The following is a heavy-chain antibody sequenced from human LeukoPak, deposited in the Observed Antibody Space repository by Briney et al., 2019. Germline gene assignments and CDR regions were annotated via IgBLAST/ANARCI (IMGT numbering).Heavy chain of an antibody. CDR1: GGTFSSYA. V-gene: IGHV1-69*05. D-gene: IGHD1-26*01. CDR2: IIPIFGTA. J-gene: IGHJ3*02. CDR3: ARGLDSSGSYRPYDAFDI. Sequence: ASVKVSCKASGGTFSSYAISWVRQAPGQGLEWMGGIIPIFGTANYAQKFQGRVTMTRNTPISTAYMELSSLRSEDTAVYYCARGLDSSGSYRPYDAFDIWGQGTMVTVSS.